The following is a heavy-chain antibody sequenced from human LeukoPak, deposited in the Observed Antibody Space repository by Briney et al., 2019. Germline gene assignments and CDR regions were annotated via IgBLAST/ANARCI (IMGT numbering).Heavy chain of an antibody. D-gene: IGHD4-11*01. CDR3: ARKRPAVTTANDAFDT. V-gene: IGHV4-30-2*01. J-gene: IGHJ3*02. CDR1: GGSISSGGYS. Sequence: SETLSLTCAVSGGSISSGGYSWSWIRQPPGKGLEWIGYIYHSGITYYNPSLKSRVTVSLDRAKNQLSLRLNSVTAADTAVYYCARKRPAVTTANDAFDTWGQGTMVTVSS. CDR2: IYHSGIT.